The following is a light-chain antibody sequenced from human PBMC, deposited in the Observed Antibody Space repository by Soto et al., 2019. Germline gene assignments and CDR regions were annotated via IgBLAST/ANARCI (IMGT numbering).Light chain of an antibody. Sequence: GHWITITCTGTRSDVGGYNYVSWYQLHPDKAPKLMIYEVNNRPAGVSDRFSGSKSGNTASLTISGLQAEDEADYYCTSYTRSNPSVLGTLTKVTVL. CDR1: RSDVGGYNY. CDR2: EVN. CDR3: TSYTRSNPSV. V-gene: IGLV2-14*01. J-gene: IGLJ1*01.